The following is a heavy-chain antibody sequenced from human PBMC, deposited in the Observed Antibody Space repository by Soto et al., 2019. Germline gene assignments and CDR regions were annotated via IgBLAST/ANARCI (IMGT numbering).Heavy chain of an antibody. V-gene: IGHV3-9*01. CDR2: ISWNSGSI. D-gene: IGHD5-18*01. J-gene: IGHJ4*02. CDR3: AKEVSYGYGTGVPY. CDR1: GFTFDDYA. Sequence: GGSLRLSCAASGFTFDDYAMHWVRQAPGKGLEWVSGISWNSGSIGYADSVKGRITISRENAKNSLYLQMNSLIAEDTALYYCAKEVSYGYGTGVPYWGQGTLVTVSS.